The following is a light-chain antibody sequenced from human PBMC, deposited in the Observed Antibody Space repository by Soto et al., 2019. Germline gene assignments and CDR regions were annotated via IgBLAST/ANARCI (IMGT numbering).Light chain of an antibody. CDR3: SSYTSRNTKV. V-gene: IGLV2-14*01. Sequence: QSALTQPASVSGSPGQSTTISCTGTSSDIGGYNSVSWYRQHPGKAPKLMIYEVSNRPSGVSNRFSGSKSGNTASLTISGLQAEDEADYYCSSYTSRNTKVFGGGTKVTVL. J-gene: IGLJ2*01. CDR1: SSDIGGYNS. CDR2: EVS.